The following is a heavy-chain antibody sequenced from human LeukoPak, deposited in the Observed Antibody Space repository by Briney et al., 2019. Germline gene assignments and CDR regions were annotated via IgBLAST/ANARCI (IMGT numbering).Heavy chain of an antibody. CDR2: IKGDGIST. D-gene: IGHD3-3*01. J-gene: IGHJ4*02. V-gene: IGHV3-74*01. CDR1: GFTFSNYG. Sequence: PGGSLRLSCAASGFTFSNYGMHWVRHAPGQGLVWVSRIKGDGISTNYADSVKGRFTISRDIAKNTLYLQMNSLRAEDTGVYYCAKDHYWSIDYWGRGTLVTVSS. CDR3: AKDHYWSIDY.